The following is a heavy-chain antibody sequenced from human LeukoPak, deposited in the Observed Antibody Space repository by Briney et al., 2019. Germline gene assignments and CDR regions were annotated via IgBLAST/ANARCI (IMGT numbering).Heavy chain of an antibody. CDR1: GGTFSSYA. D-gene: IGHD5-12*01. V-gene: IGHV1-69*13. Sequence: SLKVSCKASGGTFSSYAISWVRQAPGQGLEWMGGIIPIFGTANYAQKFQGRVTITADESTSTAYMELSSLRSEDTAVYYCARDAPEYRGFPPLGFWGQGTLVTVSS. CDR3: ARDAPEYRGFPPLGF. J-gene: IGHJ4*02. CDR2: IIPIFGTA.